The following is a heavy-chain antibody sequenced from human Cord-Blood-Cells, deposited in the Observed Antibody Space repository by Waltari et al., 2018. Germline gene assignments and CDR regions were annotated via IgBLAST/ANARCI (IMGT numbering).Heavy chain of an antibody. CDR3: ARQKRGGQLDAFDI. Sequence: QVQLVQSGAEVKKPGASVKVSCKASGCTFTGYYMHCVRQAPGQGLEWTGWINPNSGGTNNAQKFQGRVTMTRDTSISTAYMELSRLRSDDTAVYYCARQKRGGQLDAFDIWGQGTMVTVSS. CDR1: GCTFTGYY. V-gene: IGHV1-2*02. D-gene: IGHD3-10*01. CDR2: INPNSGGT. J-gene: IGHJ3*02.